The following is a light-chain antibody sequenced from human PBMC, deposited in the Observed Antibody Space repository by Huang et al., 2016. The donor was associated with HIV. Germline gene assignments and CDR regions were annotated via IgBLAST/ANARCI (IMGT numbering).Light chain of an antibody. CDR1: QSVKNNY. J-gene: IGKJ2*03. Sequence: EILLTQSPDTLSLSPGERATLSCRASQSVKNNYLAWYQQKPGQAPRLHIYRASTRATGIPDRFSGSGSGTDFTLTISRLEPDDFAVYYCQQFGSSPPYSFGQGIKLEIK. V-gene: IGKV3-20*01. CDR3: QQFGSSPPYS. CDR2: RAS.